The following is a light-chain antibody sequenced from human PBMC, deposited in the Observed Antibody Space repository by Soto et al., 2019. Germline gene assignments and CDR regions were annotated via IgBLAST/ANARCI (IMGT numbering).Light chain of an antibody. CDR2: DAS. V-gene: IGKV1-5*01. CDR1: QSISSW. Sequence: DIQMTQSPSTLSSSVGDRVTITCRASQSISSWLAWYQQKPGKAPKLLIYDASSLESGVPSRFSGSGSGTEFTLTISRLEPEDFAVYYCQQYGSSPITFGQGTRLEI. CDR3: QQYGSSPIT. J-gene: IGKJ5*01.